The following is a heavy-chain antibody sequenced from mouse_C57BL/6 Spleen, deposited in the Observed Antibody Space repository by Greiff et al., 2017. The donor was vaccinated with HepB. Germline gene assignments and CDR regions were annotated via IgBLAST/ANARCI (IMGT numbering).Heavy chain of an antibody. V-gene: IGHV1-55*01. J-gene: IGHJ2*01. CDR2: IYPGSGST. CDR3: AREVFITTAYYFDY. Sequence: VQLQQPGAELVKPGASVKMSCKASGYTFTSYWITWVKQRPGQGLEWIGDIYPGSGSTNYNEKFKSKATLTVDTSSSTAYMQLSSLTSEDSAVYYCAREVFITTAYYFDYWGQGTTLTVSS. D-gene: IGHD1-1*01. CDR1: GYTFTSYW.